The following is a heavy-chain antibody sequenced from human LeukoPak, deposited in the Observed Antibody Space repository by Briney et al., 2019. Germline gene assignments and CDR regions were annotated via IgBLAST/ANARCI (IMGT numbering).Heavy chain of an antibody. J-gene: IGHJ4*02. D-gene: IGHD2-21*02. CDR1: GGSISSGGYY. Sequence: SETLSLTCTVSGGSISSGGYYWSWIRQPPGKGLEWIGYIYYSGSTNYNPSLKSRVTISVDTSKNQFSLKLSSVTAADTAVYYCARWGPSCGGDCYYFDYWGQGTLVTVSS. CDR3: ARWGPSCGGDCYYFDY. V-gene: IGHV4-61*08. CDR2: IYYSGST.